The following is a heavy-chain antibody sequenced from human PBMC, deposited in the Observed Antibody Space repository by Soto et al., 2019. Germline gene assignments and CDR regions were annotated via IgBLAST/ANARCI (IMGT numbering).Heavy chain of an antibody. CDR1: GFTFSSYD. Sequence: GGSLRLSCAASGFTFSSYDMHWVRQATGKGLEWVSAIGTAGDTYYPGSVKGRFTISRENAKNSLYLQMNSLRAGDMAVYYCARDYGGNSYFDLWGRGTLVTVSS. CDR2: IGTAGDT. J-gene: IGHJ2*01. V-gene: IGHV3-13*01. D-gene: IGHD4-17*01. CDR3: ARDYGGNSYFDL.